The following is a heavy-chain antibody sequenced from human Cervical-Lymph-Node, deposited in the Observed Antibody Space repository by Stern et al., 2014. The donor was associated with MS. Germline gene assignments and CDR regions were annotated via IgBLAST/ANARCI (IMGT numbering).Heavy chain of an antibody. CDR3: ARGLLGSENAFDI. J-gene: IGHJ3*02. CDR2: ISAYNVTT. D-gene: IGHD2-15*01. V-gene: IGHV1-18*01. Sequence: VQLVQSGGEVMKPGASVKVSCQASGYTFTSYGISWVRQAPGQGLEWMEWISAYNVTTNDTLKLQGIVTMTTDTSTSTAYMELRSLRSDDTAVYYCARGLLGSENAFDIWGQGTMVTVSS. CDR1: GYTFTSYG.